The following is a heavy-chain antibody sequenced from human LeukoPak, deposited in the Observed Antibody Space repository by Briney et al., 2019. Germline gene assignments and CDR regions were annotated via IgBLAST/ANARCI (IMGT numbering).Heavy chain of an antibody. CDR3: ARDRGGSSSSGDY. V-gene: IGHV3-11*06. D-gene: IGHD6-6*01. CDR1: GFTFSDYY. Sequence: GGSLRLSCAASGFTFSDYYMSWIRQAPGKGLEWVSYISSSSSYIYYAGSVKGRFTISRDNAKNSLYLQMNSLRAEDTAVYYCARDRGGSSSSGDYWGQGTLVTVSS. CDR2: ISSSSSYI. J-gene: IGHJ4*02.